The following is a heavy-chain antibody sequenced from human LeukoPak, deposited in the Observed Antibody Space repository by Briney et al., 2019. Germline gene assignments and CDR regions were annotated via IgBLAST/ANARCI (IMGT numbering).Heavy chain of an antibody. Sequence: SETLSLTCAVCGGSFSGYCWSWIRQPPGKGLEWIGEINHSGSTNYNPSLKSRVTISVDTSKNQFSLKLSSVTAADTAVYYCARRGMLWYFDLWGRGTLVTVPS. CDR3: ARRGMLWYFDL. CDR1: GGSFSGYC. D-gene: IGHD2-8*01. CDR2: INHSGST. J-gene: IGHJ2*01. V-gene: IGHV4-34*01.